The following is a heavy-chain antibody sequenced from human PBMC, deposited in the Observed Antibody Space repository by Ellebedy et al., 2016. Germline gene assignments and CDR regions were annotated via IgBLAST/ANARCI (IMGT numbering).Heavy chain of an antibody. CDR3: AKHERCSGGSCYSVGVLPFD. Sequence: SETLSLTCTVSGGSISSSSYYWGWIRQPPGKGLEWMASIYYSRSTYYNPSLKSRVTISVDTSKNQFSLKLRSVTAADTAVYYCAKHERCSGGSCYSVGVLPFDWGQGTLVTVSS. V-gene: IGHV4-39*01. D-gene: IGHD2-15*01. CDR2: IYYSRST. CDR1: GGSISSSSYY. J-gene: IGHJ4*02.